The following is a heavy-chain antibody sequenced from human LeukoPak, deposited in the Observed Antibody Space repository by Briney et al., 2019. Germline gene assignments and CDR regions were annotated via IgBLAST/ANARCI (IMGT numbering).Heavy chain of an antibody. J-gene: IGHJ4*02. D-gene: IGHD3-10*01. CDR1: GGSISGYY. CDR2: IYYSGST. Sequence: SETLSLTCTVSGGSISGYYWSWLRQPPGKGLEWIGHIYYSGSTNYNPSLRSRLTISFDTSTSQFSLRLSSVTAADTAVYYRARHKPTGSYPLELWGQGTLVTVSS. V-gene: IGHV4-59*08. CDR3: ARHKPTGSYPLEL.